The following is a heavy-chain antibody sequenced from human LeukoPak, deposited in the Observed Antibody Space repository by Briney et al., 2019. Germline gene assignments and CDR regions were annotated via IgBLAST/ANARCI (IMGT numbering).Heavy chain of an antibody. CDR1: GGTLRTYA. J-gene: IGHJ6*04. CDR3: ARGLRPGADHSPYFYHLDV. CDR2: IIPIFDST. Sequence: ASVKVSCKASGGTLRTYAINWARQAPGQGLEWMGRIIPIFDSTIYAQKFQDRVTLSTDESTNTAYMELTSLISEDTAVYYCARGLRPGADHSPYFYHLDVWGKGTTVTVSS. D-gene: IGHD5/OR15-5a*01. V-gene: IGHV1-69*05.